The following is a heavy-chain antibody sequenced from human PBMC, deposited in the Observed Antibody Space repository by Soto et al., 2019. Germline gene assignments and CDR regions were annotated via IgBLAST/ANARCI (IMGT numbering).Heavy chain of an antibody. J-gene: IGHJ6*02. CDR3: ARLYYDYV. V-gene: IGHV3-48*02. D-gene: IGHD3-3*01. CDR2: ISYDSDTI. CDR1: GFTFGTYS. Sequence: PGGSLRLSCAGSGFTFGTYSMNWVRQAAGKGLEWIAYISYDSDTIQYADSVKGRFAISRDNAKNSLYLQMNSLRDEDTAVYYCARLYYDYVWGQGTTVTVSS.